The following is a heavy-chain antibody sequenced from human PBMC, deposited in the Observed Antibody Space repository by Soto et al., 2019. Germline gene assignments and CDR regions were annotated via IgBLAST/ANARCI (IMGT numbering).Heavy chain of an antibody. CDR1: GNSISTGAYY. CDR2: IFYSGNT. V-gene: IGHV4-31*03. Sequence: PSETLSLTCTVSGNSISTGAYYWSWLRQHPVKGLEWIGHIFYSGNTHYSPSLESRVTISVDTSKNQFSIKLTSVTVADTAVYYCAREGRSAAPQAGFDLWGQGXLVTVYS. J-gene: IGHJ4*02. D-gene: IGHD3-10*01. CDR3: AREGRSAAPQAGFDL.